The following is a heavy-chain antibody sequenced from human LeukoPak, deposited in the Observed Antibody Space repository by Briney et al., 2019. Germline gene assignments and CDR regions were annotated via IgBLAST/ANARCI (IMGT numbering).Heavy chain of an antibody. J-gene: IGHJ4*02. D-gene: IGHD6-13*01. CDR2: ISGSGGST. CDR3: AKDGYSSSWYEDY. V-gene: IGHV3-23*01. Sequence: PGGSLRLSCAASGFTFSSYAMSWVRQAPGEGLGWVSAISGSGGSTYYADSVKGRFTISRDNSKNTLYLQMNSLRAEDTAVYYCAKDGYSSSWYEDYWGQGTLVTVSS. CDR1: GFTFSSYA.